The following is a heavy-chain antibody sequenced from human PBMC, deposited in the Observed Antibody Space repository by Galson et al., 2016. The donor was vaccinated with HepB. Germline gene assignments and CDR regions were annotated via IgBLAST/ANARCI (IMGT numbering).Heavy chain of an antibody. CDR1: GFTFDDYG. D-gene: IGHD6-13*01. CDR3: ARAPHLDLAAAAYYIDY. J-gene: IGHJ4*02. V-gene: IGHV3-20*04. Sequence: SLRLSCAASGFTFDDYGMSWVRQTPGKGLEWVSGINWNGGSTGYADSVKGRFTISRDNAKNFLYLQMNSLRAEDTALYYCARAPHLDLAAAAYYIDYWGQGTPVTVSS. CDR2: INWNGGST.